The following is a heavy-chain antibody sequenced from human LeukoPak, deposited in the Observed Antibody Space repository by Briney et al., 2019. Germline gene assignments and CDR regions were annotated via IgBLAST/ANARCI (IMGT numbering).Heavy chain of an antibody. Sequence: GGSLRLSCAASGFTFSSYAMNWVRQVPGKGLEWVSSISGSGGVTEYAEYVKGRFTISRDNSRNTLFLQMNSLRAEDTALYYCAKDYALYYFDYWGQGTPVTVSS. CDR1: GFTFSSYA. D-gene: IGHD2-2*01. CDR3: AKDYALYYFDY. J-gene: IGHJ4*02. CDR2: ISGSGGVT. V-gene: IGHV3-23*01.